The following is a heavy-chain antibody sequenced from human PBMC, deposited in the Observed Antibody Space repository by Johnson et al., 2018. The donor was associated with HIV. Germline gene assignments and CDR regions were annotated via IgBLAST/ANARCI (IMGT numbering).Heavy chain of an antibody. J-gene: IGHJ3*02. CDR1: GFTFSSYA. CDR2: ISYDGSNK. V-gene: IGHV3-30*04. Sequence: HVQLVESGGGVVQPGRSLRLSCASSGFTFSSYAMHWVRQAPGKGLEWVAVISYDGSNKYYADSVKGRFTISRDNSKNTLYLQMNSLRAEDTAVYYCARGGNEIDAFDIWGQGTMVTVSS. CDR3: ARGGNEIDAFDI. D-gene: IGHD1-1*01.